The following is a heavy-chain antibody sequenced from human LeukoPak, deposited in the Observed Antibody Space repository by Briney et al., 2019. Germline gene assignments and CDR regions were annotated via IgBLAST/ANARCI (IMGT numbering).Heavy chain of an antibody. CDR1: GFSFSSYW. V-gene: IGHV3-7*01. J-gene: IGHJ3*02. Sequence: GGSLRLSCAASGFSFSSYWMSWVRQAPGKGLEWVANIKQDGSEKYYVDSVKGRFTISRDNAKNSLYLQMNSLRAEDTAVYYCARTIAAADFDAFDIWGQGTMVTVSS. D-gene: IGHD6-13*01. CDR3: ARTIAAADFDAFDI. CDR2: IKQDGSEK.